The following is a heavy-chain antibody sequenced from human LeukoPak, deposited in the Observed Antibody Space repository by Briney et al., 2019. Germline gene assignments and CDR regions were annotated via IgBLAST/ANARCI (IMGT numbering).Heavy chain of an antibody. CDR2: INPNSGGT. V-gene: IGHV1-2*02. Sequence: EASVKVSCKASGYTFTGYYMHWVRQAPGQGLEWMGWINPNSGGTNYAQKFQGRVTMTRDTSISTAYMELSRLRSDDAAVYYCARVHYDFWSGYSPSFDYWGQGTLVTVSS. CDR3: ARVHYDFWSGYSPSFDY. D-gene: IGHD3-3*01. J-gene: IGHJ4*02. CDR1: GYTFTGYY.